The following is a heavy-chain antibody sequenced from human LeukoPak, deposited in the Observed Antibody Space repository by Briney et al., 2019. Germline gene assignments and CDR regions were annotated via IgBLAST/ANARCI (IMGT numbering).Heavy chain of an antibody. CDR1: GFTFDDYG. J-gene: IGHJ3*02. CDR2: INWNGGRI. D-gene: IGHD3-10*01. V-gene: IGHV3-20*04. Sequence: GGSLRLSCAASGFTFDDYGMTWVRQAPGKGLEWVSGINWNGGRIDYAESVKGRFTISRDNTKNSLYLQMNSLRAEDTAFYYCARRFGELEPAFDTWGHGTMVTVSS. CDR3: ARRFGELEPAFDT.